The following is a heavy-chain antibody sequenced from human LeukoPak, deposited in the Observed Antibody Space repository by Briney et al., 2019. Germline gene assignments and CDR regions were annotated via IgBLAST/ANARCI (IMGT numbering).Heavy chain of an antibody. Sequence: ASVKASCKASGYTFTGYYMHWVRQAPGQGLEWMGWINPNSGDTNYAQKFQGRVTMTRDTSISTAYMELSRLRSDDTAVYYCARDGRITMIVPFDYWGQGTLVTVSS. D-gene: IGHD3-22*01. CDR3: ARDGRITMIVPFDY. CDR2: INPNSGDT. V-gene: IGHV1-2*02. CDR1: GYTFTGYY. J-gene: IGHJ4*02.